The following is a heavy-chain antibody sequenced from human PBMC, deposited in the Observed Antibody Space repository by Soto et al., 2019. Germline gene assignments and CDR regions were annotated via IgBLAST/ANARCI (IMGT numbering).Heavy chain of an antibody. D-gene: IGHD2-21*02. CDR1: GGTFSSDS. V-gene: IGHV1-69*12. CDR2: IIPGVGTA. Sequence: QVQLVQSGAEVKKPGSSVKVSCKASGGTFSSDSISWVRQAPGQGLEWMGGIIPGVGTADYAQKFQGRLXIXAXXSTNTAYMELSGLTSEDTAVYYCARDCGGDCPFDYWGQGTLVTVSS. CDR3: ARDCGGDCPFDY. J-gene: IGHJ4*02.